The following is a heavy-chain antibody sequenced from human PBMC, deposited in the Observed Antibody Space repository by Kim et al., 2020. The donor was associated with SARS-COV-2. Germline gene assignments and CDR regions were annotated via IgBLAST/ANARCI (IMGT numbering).Heavy chain of an antibody. Sequence: GGSLRLSCTGSGFTLGVKAMGWFRQAPGKGLEWVGFMRGNGIGWTTYYAASVKGSFTIERDDSTRFLHLKMNSPKTEDIALYYCGTYDSGSWWGFDIWG. CDR2: MRGNGIGWTT. D-gene: IGHD3-10*01. CDR1: GFTLGVKA. CDR3: GTYDSGSWWGFDI. V-gene: IGHV3-49*03. J-gene: IGHJ3*02.